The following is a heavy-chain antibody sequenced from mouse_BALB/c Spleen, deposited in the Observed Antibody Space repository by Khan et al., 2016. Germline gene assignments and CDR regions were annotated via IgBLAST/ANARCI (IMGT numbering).Heavy chain of an antibody. D-gene: IGHD2-10*02. Sequence: EVKLLESGGGLVQPGGSLKLSCAASEFDFRRYWMSWVQQAPGKGLEWIGEINPDSRTINYTPSLKDKFTISRDNAKNTLYLQMSKVRSEDTALYDCARAGYDGYLAYWGQGTLVSVSA. CDR3: ARAGYDGYLAY. J-gene: IGHJ3*01. CDR2: INPDSRTI. V-gene: IGHV4-1*02. CDR1: EFDFRRYW.